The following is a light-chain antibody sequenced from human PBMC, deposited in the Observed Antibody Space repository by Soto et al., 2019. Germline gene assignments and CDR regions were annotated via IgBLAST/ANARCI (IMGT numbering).Light chain of an antibody. CDR1: QSVPKNY. CDR3: HQYATSPQT. CDR2: GPS. Sequence: EIVLTQSPGPLSLSPGERATLSCRASQSVPKNYLAWYQHKPGQAPRLLIYGPSSRATGIPDRFSGSGSGTDFTLSISRLEPEDFAVYYCHQYATSPQTFGQGTKVEIK. V-gene: IGKV3-20*01. J-gene: IGKJ1*01.